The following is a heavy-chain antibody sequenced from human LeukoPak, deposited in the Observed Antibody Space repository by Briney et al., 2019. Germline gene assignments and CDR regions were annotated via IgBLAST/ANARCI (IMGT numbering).Heavy chain of an antibody. CDR2: ISYDGSNK. D-gene: IGHD4-17*01. Sequence: GESLKISCAASGFTFSSYGMHWVRQAPGKGLEWVAVISYDGSNKYYADSVKGRFTISRDNSKNTPYLQMNSLRAEDTAVYYCAKDSTTVTTSMGEAFDIWGQGTMVTVSS. CDR3: AKDSTTVTTSMGEAFDI. CDR1: GFTFSSYG. V-gene: IGHV3-30*18. J-gene: IGHJ3*02.